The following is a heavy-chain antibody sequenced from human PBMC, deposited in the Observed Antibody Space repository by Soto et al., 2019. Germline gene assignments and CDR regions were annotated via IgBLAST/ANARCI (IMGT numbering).Heavy chain of an antibody. CDR3: ARDSRYNWNYGDFDY. Sequence: PSETLSLTCTVSGGSISSFYWNWIRQPPGKGLEWIGYIYYSGSTDYNPSLQSRVTISVDTSKKQFSLNLSSVTAADTAVYYCARDSRYNWNYGDFDYWGQGILVTVSS. V-gene: IGHV4-59*01. J-gene: IGHJ4*02. CDR1: GGSISSFY. D-gene: IGHD1-7*01. CDR2: IYYSGST.